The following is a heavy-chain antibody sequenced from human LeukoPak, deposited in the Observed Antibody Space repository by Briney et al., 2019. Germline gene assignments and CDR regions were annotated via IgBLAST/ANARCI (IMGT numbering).Heavy chain of an antibody. D-gene: IGHD6-19*01. CDR2: ISYDGSNK. CDR3: ATGSGWYPKLYYFDY. J-gene: IGHJ4*02. Sequence: GGSLRLSCAASGFTFSSYAMHWVRQAPGKGLEGVAVISYDGSNKYYADSVKGRFTISRDNSKNTLYLQMNSLRAEDTAVYYCATGSGWYPKLYYFDYWGQGTLVTVSS. V-gene: IGHV3-30-3*01. CDR1: GFTFSSYA.